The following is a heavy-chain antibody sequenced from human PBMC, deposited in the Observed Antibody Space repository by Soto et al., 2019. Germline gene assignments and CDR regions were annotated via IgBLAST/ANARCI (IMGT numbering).Heavy chain of an antibody. CDR1: GGSVSSGAYY. V-gene: IGHV4-31*03. CDR2: TDYSGST. J-gene: IGHJ3*02. D-gene: IGHD5-12*01. CDR3: ARARLRAVYAFDI. Sequence: QVQLQESDAGLVKASQTLSLTCTVSGGSVSSGAYYWTWIRQRPGKGLEWIGYTDYSGSTYYSPTLKSRLSISLDTSKNQFSMRLSSVTAAYTAMYYCARARLRAVYAFDIWGQATMVTVSS.